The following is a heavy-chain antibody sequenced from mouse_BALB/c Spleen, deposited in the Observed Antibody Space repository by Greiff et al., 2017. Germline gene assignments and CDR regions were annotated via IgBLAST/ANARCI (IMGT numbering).Heavy chain of an antibody. V-gene: IGHV1-80*01. J-gene: IGHJ3*01. Sequence: VQLQQSGAELVRPGSSVKISCKASGYAFSSYWMNWVKQRPGQGLEWIGQIYPGDGDTNYNGKFKGKATLTADKSSSTAYMQLSSLTSEDSAVYFCARGGYGNYVAWFAYWGQGTLVTVSA. CDR3: ARGGYGNYVAWFAY. CDR1: GYAFSSYW. D-gene: IGHD2-10*02. CDR2: IYPGDGDT.